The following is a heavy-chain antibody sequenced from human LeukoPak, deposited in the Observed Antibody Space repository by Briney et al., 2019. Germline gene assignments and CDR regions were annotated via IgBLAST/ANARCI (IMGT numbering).Heavy chain of an antibody. CDR3: ARHSKYYYDSSGSYVGYFQH. J-gene: IGHJ1*01. CDR1: GGSISSTSYY. Sequence: SENLSLTCTVSGGSISSTSYYWDWIRQPPGKGLEWIGNFYNSGSTHYSPSLRSRDTMSVDTSKNQFSLKLSSVTAADTAVYYCARHSKYYYDSSGSYVGYFQHWGQGTLVTVSS. CDR2: FYNSGST. D-gene: IGHD3-22*01. V-gene: IGHV4-39*01.